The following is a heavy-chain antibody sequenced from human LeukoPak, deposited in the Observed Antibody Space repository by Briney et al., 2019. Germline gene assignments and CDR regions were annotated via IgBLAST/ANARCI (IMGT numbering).Heavy chain of an antibody. J-gene: IGHJ4*02. Sequence: GGSLRLSCAASGFTFSSYSMNWVRQAPGKGLEWVSSISSSSSYIYYADSVKGRFTISRDNAKNSLYLQMNSPRAEDTAVYYCARGVETVEQWLVDYWGQGTLVTVSS. D-gene: IGHD6-19*01. CDR3: ARGVETVEQWLVDY. V-gene: IGHV3-21*01. CDR1: GFTFSSYS. CDR2: ISSSSSYI.